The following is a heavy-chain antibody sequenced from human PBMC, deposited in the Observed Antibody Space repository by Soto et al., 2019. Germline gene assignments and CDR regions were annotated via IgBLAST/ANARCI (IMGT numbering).Heavy chain of an antibody. Sequence: GGSLRLSCAASGFTLSSYVMSWVRQTPGKGLEWVSSISANGGSTYYADSVKGRFTISRDNSENTLYLQMSSLRADDTAVYYCSKGSYGSETYYTRAKGNWFDPWGQGPLVTVSS. CDR2: ISANGGST. J-gene: IGHJ5*02. V-gene: IGHV3-23*01. D-gene: IGHD3-10*01. CDR3: SKGSYGSETYYTRAKGNWFDP. CDR1: GFTLSSYV.